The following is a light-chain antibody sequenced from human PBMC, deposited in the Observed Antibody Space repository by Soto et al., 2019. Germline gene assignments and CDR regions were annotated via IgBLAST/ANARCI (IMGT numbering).Light chain of an antibody. CDR1: SSDVGGYNY. J-gene: IGLJ3*02. Sequence: QSALTQPASVSGSPGQTITISCTGTSSDVGGYNYLSWYQQHPGKAPKVMIYEVSNRPSGVYNRFSGSKSGNTASLTISGLQAEDEAVYFCSSYTPSGTPVFGGGTKLTVL. CDR3: SSYTPSGTPV. CDR2: EVS. V-gene: IGLV2-14*01.